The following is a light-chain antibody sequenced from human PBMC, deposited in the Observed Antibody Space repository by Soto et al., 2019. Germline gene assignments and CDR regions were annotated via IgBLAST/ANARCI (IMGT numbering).Light chain of an antibody. CDR1: QSASRW. Sequence: DIQMTQSPSTLSASVGDRVTITCRASQSASRWLAWYQQKPGKAPKLLIYDASSLESGVPSRFSGSTSGTEFTLTISSLQPDDFATYYCQQYNSNWTFGQGTKVDIK. CDR2: DAS. J-gene: IGKJ1*01. CDR3: QQYNSNWT. V-gene: IGKV1-5*01.